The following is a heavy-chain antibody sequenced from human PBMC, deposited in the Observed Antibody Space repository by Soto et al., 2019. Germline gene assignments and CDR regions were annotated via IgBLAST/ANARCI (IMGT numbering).Heavy chain of an antibody. CDR2: ISTYNGNT. CDR1: GYTFTSYD. CDR3: ARGFRVAATRWWFVP. D-gene: IGHD2-15*01. J-gene: IGHJ5*02. V-gene: IGHV1-18*01. Sequence: QVQLVQSGAEVKKPGASVKVSCKASGYTFTSYDISWVRQAPGQGLEWMGWISTYNGNTNYAQKLQGRVTMTTDTSTSTAYRELRSLRSDDTAVYYCARGFRVAATRWWFVPWCQGTLVTVSS.